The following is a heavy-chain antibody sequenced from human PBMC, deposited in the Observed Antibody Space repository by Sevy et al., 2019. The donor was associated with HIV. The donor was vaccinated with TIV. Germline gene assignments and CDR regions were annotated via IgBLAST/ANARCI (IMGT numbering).Heavy chain of an antibody. J-gene: IGHJ3*02. V-gene: IGHV4-59*01. Sequence: SETLSLTCAVSGGSISSYYWSWIRQPPGKGLEWIGDINYSGSTNYNPSLKSRVTISVDTSKNQFSLKLSSVTAADTAMYYCARVEASGYTNDAFDIWGQGTMVTVSS. D-gene: IGHD3-3*01. CDR3: ARVEASGYTNDAFDI. CDR1: GGSISSYY. CDR2: INYSGST.